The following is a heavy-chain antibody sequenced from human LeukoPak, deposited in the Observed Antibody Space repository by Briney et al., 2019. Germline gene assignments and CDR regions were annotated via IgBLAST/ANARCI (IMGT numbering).Heavy chain of an antibody. Sequence: PSETLSLTCTVSGGSISRSYWSWMRQPAGKGPEWIGRIYGSGTITYNPSLESRVTMSVDTSKNQFSLKLRSVTAADTAVYYCARDRGWLQFEDWGQGTLVTVSS. D-gene: IGHD5-24*01. CDR1: GGSISRSY. CDR2: IYGSGTI. CDR3: ARDRGWLQFED. V-gene: IGHV4-4*07. J-gene: IGHJ4*02.